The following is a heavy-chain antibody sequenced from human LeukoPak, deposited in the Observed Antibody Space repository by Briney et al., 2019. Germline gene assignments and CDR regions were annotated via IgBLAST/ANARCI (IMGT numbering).Heavy chain of an antibody. CDR1: GFTFSSYG. J-gene: IGHJ6*02. CDR2: ISYDGSNK. V-gene: IGHV3-30*18. CDR3: AKDRRYFDWLLYPGMDV. Sequence: GRSLRLSCAASGFTFSSYGMHWVRQAPGKGLEWVAVISYDGSNKYYADSVKGRFTISRDNSKNTLYLQMNSLRAEDTALYYWAKDRRYFDWLLYPGMDVWGQGTTVTVSS. D-gene: IGHD3-9*01.